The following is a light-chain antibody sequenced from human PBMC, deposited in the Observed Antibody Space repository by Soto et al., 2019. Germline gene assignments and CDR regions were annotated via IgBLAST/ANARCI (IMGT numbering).Light chain of an antibody. J-gene: IGKJ4*01. CDR2: DAS. V-gene: IGKV3-11*01. CDR3: QHRSNWPRLT. Sequence: EIVLTQSPATLSLSPGERATLSCRASQSVSSYLAWYQQKPGQAPRLLIYDASNRATGIPARFSGSGSGTDFTLTLSILEPEDFAVYYCQHRSNWPRLTFGGGTKVEIK. CDR1: QSVSSY.